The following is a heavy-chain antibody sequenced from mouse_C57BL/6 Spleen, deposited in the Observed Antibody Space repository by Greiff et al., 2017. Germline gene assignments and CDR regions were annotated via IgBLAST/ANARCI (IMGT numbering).Heavy chain of an antibody. V-gene: IGHV1-15*01. CDR3: TRERYGSSG. CDR1: GYTFTDYE. Sequence: QVQLQQSGAELVRPGASVTLSCKASGYTFTDYEMHWVKQTPVHGLEWIGAIDPETGGTAYNQKFKGKAILTADKSSSTAYMELRSLTSEDSAVYYCTRERYGSSGWGQSTTLTVSS. CDR2: IDPETGGT. D-gene: IGHD1-1*01. J-gene: IGHJ2*01.